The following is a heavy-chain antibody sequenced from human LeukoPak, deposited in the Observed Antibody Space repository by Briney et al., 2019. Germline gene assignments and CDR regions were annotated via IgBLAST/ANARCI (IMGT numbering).Heavy chain of an antibody. Sequence: SETLSLTCTVSGGSINSYYWSWIRQPPGKGLEWIGYIYYSGSTNYNPSLKSRVTISVHTSKNQFSLKLSSVTAADTAVYYCARLTGYSSESWFDPWGQGTLVAVSS. CDR2: IYYSGST. V-gene: IGHV4-59*01. CDR1: GGSINSYY. CDR3: ARLTGYSSESWFDP. D-gene: IGHD3-9*01. J-gene: IGHJ5*02.